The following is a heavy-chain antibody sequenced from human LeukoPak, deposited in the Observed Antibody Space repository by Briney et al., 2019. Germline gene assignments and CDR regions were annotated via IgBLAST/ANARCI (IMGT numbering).Heavy chain of an antibody. Sequence: SETLSLTCAVYGGSFSGYYWSWIRQPPGKGLEWIGEINYSGSTNYNPSLKSRVTISVDTSKNQFSLKLSSVTAADTAMYYCARGLRYSSGHEGLDNWGQGTLVTVSS. CDR3: ARGLRYSSGHEGLDN. CDR1: GGSFSGYY. D-gene: IGHD6-19*01. J-gene: IGHJ4*02. CDR2: INYSGST. V-gene: IGHV4-34*01.